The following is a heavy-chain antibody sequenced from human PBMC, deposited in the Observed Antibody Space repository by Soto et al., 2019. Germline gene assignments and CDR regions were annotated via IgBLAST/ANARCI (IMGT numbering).Heavy chain of an antibody. D-gene: IGHD6-19*01. Sequence: EVQLLESGGGLVQPGGSLRLSCAASGFTFSSYAMSWVRQAPGKGLEWVSAISGSGGSTYYADSVKGRFTISRDNSKITLYLQMNSLRAEDTAVYYCAKQMKQWLVRPRCVAFDIWGQGTMVTVSS. CDR2: ISGSGGST. CDR1: GFTFSSYA. CDR3: AKQMKQWLVRPRCVAFDI. V-gene: IGHV3-23*01. J-gene: IGHJ3*02.